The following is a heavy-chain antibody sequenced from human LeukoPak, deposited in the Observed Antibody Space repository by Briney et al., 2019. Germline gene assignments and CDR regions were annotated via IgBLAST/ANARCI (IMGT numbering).Heavy chain of an antibody. CDR2: IGSKSRTT. V-gene: IGHV3-48*02. D-gene: IGHD5-12*01. J-gene: IGHJ4*02. CDR3: AREGFYSGYDR. Sequence: TGGSLRLSCAASGFTFSSYSMNWVRQAPGKGLEWVSYIGSKSRTTYADSVKGRFTISRDNAKNSLYLQMNSLRDGDTAVYYCAREGFYSGYDRWGQGTLVTVSS. CDR1: GFTFSSYS.